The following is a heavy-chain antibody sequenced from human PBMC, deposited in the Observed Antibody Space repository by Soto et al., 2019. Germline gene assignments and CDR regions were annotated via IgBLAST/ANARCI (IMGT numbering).Heavy chain of an antibody. Sequence: GSLRLSCAAPGFTFSTYALSWVRQAPGKGLGWVSAISANGQDIYYADSGRGRFTISRDNSKNTIFLHIDSLRAEDTAVYYCAKDRYYPRDQFHYWGQGTLVTVSS. J-gene: IGHJ4*02. CDR3: AKDRYYPRDQFHY. D-gene: IGHD2-8*01. V-gene: IGHV3-23*01. CDR1: GFTFSTYA. CDR2: ISANGQDI.